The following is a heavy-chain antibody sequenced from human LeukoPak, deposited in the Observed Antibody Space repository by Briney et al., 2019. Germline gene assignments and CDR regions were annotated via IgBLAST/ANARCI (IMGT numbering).Heavy chain of an antibody. CDR1: GGSISSYY. CDR3: AREDINSGSYPH. D-gene: IGHD1-26*01. CDR2: IYYSGNT. J-gene: IGHJ4*02. Sequence: PSETLSLTCTVSGGSISSYYWSWIRQPPGKGLEWIGYIYYSGNTNYNPSLKSRVTISVDTSKNQFSLKLSSVTAADTAVYYCAREDINSGSYPHWGQGTLVTVSS. V-gene: IGHV4-59*01.